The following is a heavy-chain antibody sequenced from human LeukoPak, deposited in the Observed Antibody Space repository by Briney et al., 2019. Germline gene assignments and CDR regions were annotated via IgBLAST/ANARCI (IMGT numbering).Heavy chain of an antibody. CDR2: IYHSGST. J-gene: IGHJ4*02. CDR3: ARDRFAMSELYYFDY. CDR1: GGSISSSNW. Sequence: SETLSLTCAVSGGSISSSNWWSWVRQPPGKGLEWIGEIYHSGSTNYNPSLKSRVTITVDKSKNQFSLKLSSVTAADTAVYYCARDRFAMSELYYFDYWGQGTLVTVSS. D-gene: IGHD1-26*01. V-gene: IGHV4-4*02.